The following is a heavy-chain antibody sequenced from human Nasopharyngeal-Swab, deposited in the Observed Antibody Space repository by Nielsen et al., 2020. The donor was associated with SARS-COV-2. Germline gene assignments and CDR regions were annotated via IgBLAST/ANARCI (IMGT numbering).Heavy chain of an antibody. Sequence: GESLKISCAASGFTFSSYGMHWVRQAPGKGLEWVAVISYDGSNKYYADSVKGRFTISRDNSKNTLYLQMNSLRAEDTAVYYCARGFGDYDSSGYSPADYWGQGTLVTVSS. V-gene: IGHV3-30*03. D-gene: IGHD3-22*01. CDR1: GFTFSSYG. CDR2: ISYDGSNK. J-gene: IGHJ4*02. CDR3: ARGFGDYDSSGYSPADY.